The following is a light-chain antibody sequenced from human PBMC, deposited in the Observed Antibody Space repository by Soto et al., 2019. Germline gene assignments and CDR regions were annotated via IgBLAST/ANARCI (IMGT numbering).Light chain of an antibody. Sequence: EIVLTQSPGTLSLSPGDRATLSCRASQSVNSNYLAWYQRKPGQAPRLLIYGASNRATDIPYRFSASGSGTDFTLTITRLEAEDFAVYYCQRYVSTPPTSGQGTKVEVK. CDR3: QRYVSTPPT. V-gene: IGKV3-20*01. J-gene: IGKJ1*01. CDR2: GAS. CDR1: QSVNSNY.